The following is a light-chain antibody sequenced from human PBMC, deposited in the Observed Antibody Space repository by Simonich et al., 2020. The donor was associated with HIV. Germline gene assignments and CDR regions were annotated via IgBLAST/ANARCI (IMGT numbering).Light chain of an antibody. CDR3: SSYTSRSAWL. J-gene: IGLJ3*02. CDR2: DVS. Sequence: QSALTQPASVSGSPGQSITISCTGTSSDVGGYNYVSWYQQHPGKAPKLMIYDVSKRPSGSSDRFSGSKSGNTASLTISGLQAEDEADYYCSSYTSRSAWLFGGGTKLTVL. CDR1: SSDVGGYNY. V-gene: IGLV2-14*03.